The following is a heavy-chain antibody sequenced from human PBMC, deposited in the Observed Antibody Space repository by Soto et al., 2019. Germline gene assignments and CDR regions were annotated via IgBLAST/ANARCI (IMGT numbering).Heavy chain of an antibody. J-gene: IGHJ3*02. D-gene: IGHD5-18*01. V-gene: IGHV5-10-1*01. CDR2: IDPSDSYT. Sequence: KVSCKASGYTFTGYYMHWVRQMPGKGLEWMGRIDPSDSYTNYSPSFQGHVTISADKSISTAYLQWSSLKASDTAMYYCARSDTAMVGDAFDIWGQGTMVTVSS. CDR3: ARSDTAMVGDAFDI. CDR1: GYTFTGYY.